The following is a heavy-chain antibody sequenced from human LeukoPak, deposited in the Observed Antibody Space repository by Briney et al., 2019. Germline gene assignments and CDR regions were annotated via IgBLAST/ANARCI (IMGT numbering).Heavy chain of an antibody. Sequence: GGSLRLSCAASGFTFSSYAMSWVRQAPGKGLEWVSAISGGGGSTYYADSVKGRFTISRDNSKNTLYLQMNSLRAEDTAVYYCAKDGTIFGVVINHFDYWGQGTLVTVSS. CDR3: AKDGTIFGVVINHFDY. CDR2: ISGGGGST. CDR1: GFTFSSYA. J-gene: IGHJ4*02. V-gene: IGHV3-23*01. D-gene: IGHD3-3*01.